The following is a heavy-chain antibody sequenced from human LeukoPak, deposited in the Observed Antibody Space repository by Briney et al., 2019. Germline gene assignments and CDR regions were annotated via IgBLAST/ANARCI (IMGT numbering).Heavy chain of an antibody. CDR1: GLTFSSYA. CDR2: ISSNGGST. J-gene: IGHJ1*01. D-gene: IGHD2-21*02. V-gene: IGHV3-64D*09. CDR3: ARTDETAPAEDFQH. Sequence: GGSLRLSCSASGLTFSSYAMHWVRQAPGKGLEYVSGISSNGGSTYYADSVKGRFTISRDNSKNTADLQMSSLRAEDTAVYYCARTDETAPAEDFQHWGQGTLVTVSS.